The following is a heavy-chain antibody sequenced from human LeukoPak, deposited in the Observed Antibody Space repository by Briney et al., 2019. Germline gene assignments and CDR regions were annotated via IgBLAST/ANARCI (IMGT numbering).Heavy chain of an antibody. J-gene: IGHJ4*02. CDR3: ARDKRELQY. V-gene: IGHV3-7*01. Sequence: PGGSLRLTCAASGFTFSSYWKSWVRQAPGKGLEWVANIKQDGSEKYYVDSVKGRFTISRDNAKNSLYLQMNSLRAEDTAVYYCARDKRELQYWGQGTLVTVSS. D-gene: IGHD1-26*01. CDR1: GFTFSSYW. CDR2: IKQDGSEK.